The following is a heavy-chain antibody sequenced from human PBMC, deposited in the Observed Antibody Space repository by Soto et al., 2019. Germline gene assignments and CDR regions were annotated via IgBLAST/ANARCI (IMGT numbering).Heavy chain of an antibody. CDR2: ISGSGGST. J-gene: IGHJ4*02. CDR3: AKDVAYYDILTGRFDY. CDR1: GFTFSSYA. V-gene: IGHV3-23*01. D-gene: IGHD3-9*01. Sequence: EVQLLESGGGLVQPGGSLRLSCAASGFTFSSYAMSWVRQAPGKGLEWVSAISGSGGSTYYADSVKGRFTISRDNSKNTLYLLMNSLRAEDTAVYYCAKDVAYYDILTGRFDYWGQGTLVTVSS.